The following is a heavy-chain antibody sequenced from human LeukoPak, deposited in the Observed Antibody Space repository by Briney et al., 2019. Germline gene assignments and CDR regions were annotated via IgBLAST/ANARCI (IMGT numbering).Heavy chain of an antibody. CDR3: ARDRHYGSGSYYHDY. CDR1: GYTFTSYY. CDR2: VNPSGGST. D-gene: IGHD3-10*01. V-gene: IGHV1-46*01. Sequence: ASVKVSCKASGYTFTSYYMHWVRQAPGQGLEWMRIVNPSGGSTSYAQKFQGRVTMTRDMSTSTVYMELSSLRSEDTAVYYCARDRHYGSGSYYHDYWGQGTLVTVSS. J-gene: IGHJ4*02.